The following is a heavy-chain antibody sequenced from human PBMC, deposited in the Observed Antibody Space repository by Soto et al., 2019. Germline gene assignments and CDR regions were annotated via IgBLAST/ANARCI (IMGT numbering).Heavy chain of an antibody. J-gene: IGHJ6*02. CDR1: GGTFSSYT. Sequence: VKVSCKASGGTFSSYTISWVRQAPGQGLEWMGRIIPILGTANYAQKFQGRVTITADESTSTAYMELSSLRSEDTAVYYCARRRMVRGVITTSPGYYYGMDVWGQGTTVTVSS. CDR3: ARRRMVRGVITTSPGYYYGMDV. V-gene: IGHV1-69*08. D-gene: IGHD3-10*01. CDR2: IIPILGTA.